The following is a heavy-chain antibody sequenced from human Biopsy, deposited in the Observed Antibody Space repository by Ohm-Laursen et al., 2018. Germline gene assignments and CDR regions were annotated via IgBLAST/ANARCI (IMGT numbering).Heavy chain of an antibody. V-gene: IGHV4-61*08. D-gene: IGHD3-10*01. J-gene: IGHJ4*02. CDR1: GGSVRSPDHR. Sequence: VTLSLTCTVSGGSVRSPDHRWNWVRRAPGKGPEWIGNLYYSWTTLYNPSLSGRVTMDLDRSTNQFSLKLKSVTSADTAVYFCARAYFYGMGTSNYFLDSWGQGALVTVSS. CDR3: ARAYFYGMGTSNYFLDS. CDR2: LYYSWTT.